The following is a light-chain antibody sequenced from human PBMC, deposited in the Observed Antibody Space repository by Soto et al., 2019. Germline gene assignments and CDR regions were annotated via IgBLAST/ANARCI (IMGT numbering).Light chain of an antibody. V-gene: IGKV1-13*02. CDR1: QGISSA. J-gene: IGKJ4*01. CDR2: DAS. Sequence: AIQLTQSPSSLSASVGDRVTITCRASQGISSALAWYQQKPGKAPKLLIYDASSLESGVPSRFSGSGSGKDFTLTISSRQPEDFATYYCQQFNSYPATFGGGTKVEIK. CDR3: QQFNSYPAT.